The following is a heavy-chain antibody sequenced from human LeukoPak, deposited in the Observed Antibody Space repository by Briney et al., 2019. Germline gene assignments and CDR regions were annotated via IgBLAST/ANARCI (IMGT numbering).Heavy chain of an antibody. CDR2: INPNSGGT. J-gene: IGHJ5*02. Sequence: GASVKVSCKASGYTFTCYYMHWVRQAPGQGLEWMGWINPNSGGTNYAQKFQGRVTMTRDTSISTAYMELSRLRSGDTAVYYCARDLGYYYGSGSYYMHNWFDPWGQGTLVTVSS. D-gene: IGHD3-10*01. V-gene: IGHV1-2*02. CDR3: ARDLGYYYGSGSYYMHNWFDP. CDR1: GYTFTCYY.